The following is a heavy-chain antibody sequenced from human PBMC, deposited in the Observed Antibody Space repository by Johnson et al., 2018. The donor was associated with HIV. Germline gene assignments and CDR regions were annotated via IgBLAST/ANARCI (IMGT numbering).Heavy chain of an antibody. CDR3: ATDIVVVLAVTGTGAAFDI. CDR1: GFTFSSYG. CDR2: IWYDGSNK. V-gene: IGHV3-33*01. Sequence: QVHLVESGGGVVQTGRSLRLSCAAPGFTFSSYGMHWVRQAPGKGLEWVAVIWYDGSNKYYADSVKGRFTISRDNSKNTLYLQMNSLRAEDTAVYYCATDIVVVLAVTGTGAAFDIWGQGTMVTVSS. D-gene: IGHD2-15*01. J-gene: IGHJ3*02.